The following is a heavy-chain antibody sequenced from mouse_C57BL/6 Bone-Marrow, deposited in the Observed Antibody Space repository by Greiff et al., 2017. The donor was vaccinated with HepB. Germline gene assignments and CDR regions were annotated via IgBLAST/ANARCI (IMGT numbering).Heavy chain of an antibody. CDR2: IYPGGGYT. CDR3: ARRTGTRYFDV. J-gene: IGHJ1*03. CDR1: GYTFTNYW. Sequence: QVQLKQSGAELVRPGTSVKMSCKASGYTFTNYWIGWAKQRPGHGLEWIGDIYPGGGYTNYNEKFKGKATLTADKSSSTAYMQFSSLTSEDSAIYYCARRTGTRYFDVWGTGTTVTVSS. D-gene: IGHD4-1*01. V-gene: IGHV1-63*01.